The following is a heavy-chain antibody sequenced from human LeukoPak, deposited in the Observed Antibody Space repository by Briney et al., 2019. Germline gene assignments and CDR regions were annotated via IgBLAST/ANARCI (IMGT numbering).Heavy chain of an antibody. CDR3: ARGRVTMVRGKLDY. D-gene: IGHD3-10*01. Sequence: SETLSLTCTVSGGSLSTYYWNWIRQPPGKGLEWIGYIYHSGSTKYNPSLKSRVTISVDTSKNQFSLKLSSVTAADTAVYYCARGRVTMVRGKLDYWGQGTLVTVSS. J-gene: IGHJ4*02. V-gene: IGHV4-59*12. CDR1: GGSLSTYY. CDR2: IYHSGST.